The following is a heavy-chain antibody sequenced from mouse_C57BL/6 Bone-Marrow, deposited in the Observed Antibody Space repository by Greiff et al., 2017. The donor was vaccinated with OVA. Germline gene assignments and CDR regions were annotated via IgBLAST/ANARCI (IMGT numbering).Heavy chain of an antibody. CDR2: INPSSGYT. CDR1: GYTFTSYW. CDR3: ARLYYGNPYYFDY. D-gene: IGHD2-1*01. Sequence: QVQLQQSGAELAKPGASVKLSCKASGYTFTSYWMHWVKQRPGQGLEWIGYINPSSGYTKYNQKFKDKATLTADKSSSTAYMQLSSLTYEDSAVYYCARLYYGNPYYFDYWGQGTTLTVSS. V-gene: IGHV1-7*01. J-gene: IGHJ2*01.